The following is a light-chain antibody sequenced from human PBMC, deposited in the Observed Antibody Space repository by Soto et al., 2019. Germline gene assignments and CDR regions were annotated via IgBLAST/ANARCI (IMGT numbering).Light chain of an antibody. CDR3: QQHADWPLT. CDR1: RSVSNN. J-gene: IGKJ4*01. CDR2: AAS. Sequence: EIVLTQSPATLSLSPGERATLSCRASRSVSNNLAWYQKKPGQAPGLLIYAASTRATGIPARFSGSGSGTDFTLTISSLEPEDFAVYDCQQHADWPLTFGGGTKVEIK. V-gene: IGKV3-11*01.